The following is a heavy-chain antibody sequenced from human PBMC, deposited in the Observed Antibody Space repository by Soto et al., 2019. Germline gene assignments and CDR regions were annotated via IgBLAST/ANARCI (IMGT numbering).Heavy chain of an antibody. J-gene: IGHJ3*01. CDR2: ISYDGSNK. Sequence: GGSLRLSCAASGFTFSSYAMHWVRQAPGKGLEWVAVISYDGSNKYYADSVKGRFTISRDNSKNTLYLQMNSLRAEDTAVYYCAKHLPTGGGGSSSGAFDVWGQGTMVTV. CDR3: AKHLPTGGGGSSSGAFDV. V-gene: IGHV3-30-3*02. D-gene: IGHD6-6*01. CDR1: GFTFSSYA.